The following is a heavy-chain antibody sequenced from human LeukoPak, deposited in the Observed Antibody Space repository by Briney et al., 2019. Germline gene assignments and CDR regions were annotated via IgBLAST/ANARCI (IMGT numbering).Heavy chain of an antibody. V-gene: IGHV3-7*04. Sequence: GGSLRLSCAASGFTFSSYWMTWVRQASGKGLEWVANIKQDGSEKYYVDSVKGRFTISRDNAKNSLYLQMNSLRAEDTAVYYCARVDYGEYFDYWGQGTLVTVSS. J-gene: IGHJ4*02. CDR2: IKQDGSEK. CDR3: ARVDYGEYFDY. D-gene: IGHD4-17*01. CDR1: GFTFSSYW.